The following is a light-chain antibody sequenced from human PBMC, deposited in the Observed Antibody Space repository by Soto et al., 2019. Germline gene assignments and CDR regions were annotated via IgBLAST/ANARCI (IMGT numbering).Light chain of an antibody. Sequence: DIQMTQSPSSLSASVGDRVTITCRATQSITSYLNWYQQKPGKAPKLLIYAASSLQSGFPSRFSGDGSGTDFTLTISSLQPEDFATYYCQQSDTIPWTFGQGTKVEIK. J-gene: IGKJ1*01. CDR2: AAS. V-gene: IGKV1-39*01. CDR1: QSITSY. CDR3: QQSDTIPWT.